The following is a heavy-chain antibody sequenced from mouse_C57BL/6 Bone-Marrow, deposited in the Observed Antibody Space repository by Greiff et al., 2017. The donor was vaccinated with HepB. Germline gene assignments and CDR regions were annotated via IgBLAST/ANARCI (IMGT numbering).Heavy chain of an antibody. CDR1: GYTFTDYY. Sequence: QVQLQQSGAELVRPGASVKLSCKASGYTFTDYYINWVKQRPGQGLEWIARIYPGSGNTYYNQKFKGKATLTVDKSSSTAYMQLSSLTSEDSAVYYCAMHYYGSSYWYFDVWGTGTTVTVSS. CDR3: AMHYYGSSYWYFDV. D-gene: IGHD1-1*01. CDR2: IYPGSGNT. J-gene: IGHJ1*03. V-gene: IGHV1-76*01.